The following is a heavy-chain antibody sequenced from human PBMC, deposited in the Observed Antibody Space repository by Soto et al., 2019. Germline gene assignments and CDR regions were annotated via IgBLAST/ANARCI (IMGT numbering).Heavy chain of an antibody. V-gene: IGHV3-11*01. CDR2: ISGHGTTT. Sequence: QVQLVESGGDLVKPGGSLRLSCAASGFTFGDYYMSWVRQAPGKGLEWVSYISGHGTTTYYADSVKGRFSIARENAKNSLDLEMNSLRAEGTAVYYCAAGNYYGSGTYLRGWGQGTLVTVST. CDR1: GFTFGDYY. D-gene: IGHD3-10*01. CDR3: AAGNYYGSGTYLRG. J-gene: IGHJ4*02.